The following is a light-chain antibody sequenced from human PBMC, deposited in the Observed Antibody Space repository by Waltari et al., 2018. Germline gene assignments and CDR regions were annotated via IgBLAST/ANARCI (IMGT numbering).Light chain of an antibody. V-gene: IGLV2-14*03. CDR3: SSYTSSSTLV. CDR1: SSDVGGSNY. CDR2: DVS. J-gene: IGLJ2*01. Sequence: QSALTQPASVSGSPGPSITISCTGTSSDVGGSNYVSWYQQHPGKAPTLMIYDVSNRPSGVSNRFSGSKSGNTASLTISGLQAEDEADYYCSSYTSSSTLVFGGGTKLTVL.